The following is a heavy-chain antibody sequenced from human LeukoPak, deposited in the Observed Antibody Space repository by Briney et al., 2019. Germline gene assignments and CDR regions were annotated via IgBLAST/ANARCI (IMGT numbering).Heavy chain of an antibody. CDR3: ARGRYYSSTSCYTGAFDY. J-gene: IGHJ4*02. D-gene: IGHD2-2*02. V-gene: IGHV4-4*07. CDR2: IYTSGST. CDR1: GGSISSYY. Sequence: SETLSLTCTVSGGSISSYYWSWIRQPAGKGLEWSGRIYTSGSTNYNPSLKSRVTISVDTSKNQLSLKLSSVTAADTAVYYCARGRYYSSTSCYTGAFDYWGQGTLVTVSS.